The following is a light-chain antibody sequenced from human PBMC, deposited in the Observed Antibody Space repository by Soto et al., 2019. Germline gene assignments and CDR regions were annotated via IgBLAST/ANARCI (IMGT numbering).Light chain of an antibody. CDR2: EVS. J-gene: IGLJ3*02. Sequence: QSALTQPASVSGSPGQSITISCTGTSSDVGGYNYVSWYQQHPGNAPKLMIYEVSNRPSGVSNRFSGSKSDNTASLTISGLQAEDEADYYCSSYTSSSTLEFGGGTKLTVL. V-gene: IGLV2-14*01. CDR1: SSDVGGYNY. CDR3: SSYTSSSTLE.